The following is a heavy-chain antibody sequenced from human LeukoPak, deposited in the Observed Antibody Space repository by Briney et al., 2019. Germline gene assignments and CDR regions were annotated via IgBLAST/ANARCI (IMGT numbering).Heavy chain of an antibody. Sequence: PSETLSLTCAVSGGSISSSNWWSWVRQPPGKGLEWIGEIYHSGSTNYNPSLKSRVTISVDKSKNQFSLKLSSVTAADTAVYYCARAGGYYDSSGYYPEPNYFDYWGQGTLVTVSS. V-gene: IGHV4-4*02. CDR2: IYHSGST. J-gene: IGHJ4*02. CDR3: ARAGGYYDSSGYYPEPNYFDY. D-gene: IGHD3-22*01. CDR1: GGSISSSNW.